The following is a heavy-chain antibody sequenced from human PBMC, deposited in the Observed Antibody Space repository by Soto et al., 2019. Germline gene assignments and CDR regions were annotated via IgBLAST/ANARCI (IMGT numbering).Heavy chain of an antibody. CDR1: GYTYTTYY. CDR3: ARERLDYYSGMDV. Sequence: APVNVSCKASGYTYTTYYMHCVRQTPGQGLEWLGVTNPSGGSTTYAQKFRGRVTMTRDTSTSTVYMELSSLRSDDTAVYYCARERLDYYSGMDVWGQGITVTVSS. V-gene: IGHV1-46*01. J-gene: IGHJ6*02. CDR2: TNPSGGST. D-gene: IGHD4-17*01.